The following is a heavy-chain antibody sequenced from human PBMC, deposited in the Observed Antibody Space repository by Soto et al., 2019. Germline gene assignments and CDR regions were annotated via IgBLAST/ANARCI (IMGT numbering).Heavy chain of an antibody. CDR1: GYTFTSYG. J-gene: IGHJ4*02. V-gene: IGHV1-18*04. Sequence: ASVKVSCKTSGYTFTSYGVSWVRQAPGQGLEWMGWINCYNGNKNYAQKFRGRITLTTETSTSTAYMELKTLRPDDTAVYYCARDVEFWRGYFDSWGQGTLVTVS. CDR2: INCYNGNK. CDR3: ARDVEFWRGYFDS. D-gene: IGHD3-3*01.